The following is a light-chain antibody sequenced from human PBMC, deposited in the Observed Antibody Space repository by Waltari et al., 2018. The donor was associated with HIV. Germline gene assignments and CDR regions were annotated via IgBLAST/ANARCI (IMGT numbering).Light chain of an antibody. CDR3: QQYNSYGT. CDR2: KAS. Sequence: DIQMTQSPSTLSASVGDRVTITCRASQSISSWLAWYQQKPGKAPKLLIYKASTLESGVPSRFSGSGSGTEFTLTISSLQPDDFATDYCQQYNSYGTFGQGTKLEIK. J-gene: IGKJ2*02. CDR1: QSISSW. V-gene: IGKV1-5*03.